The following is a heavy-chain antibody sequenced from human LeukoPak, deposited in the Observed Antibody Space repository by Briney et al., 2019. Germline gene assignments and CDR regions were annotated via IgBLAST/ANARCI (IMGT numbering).Heavy chain of an antibody. V-gene: IGHV4-39*01. CDR2: IYYSGST. D-gene: IGHD3-3*01. J-gene: IGHJ4*02. CDR1: GGSISSSSYY. CDR3: ACFWSGPYYFDY. Sequence: SETLSLTCTVSGGSISSSSYYWGCIRQPPGKGLEWIGSIYYSGSTYYNPSLKSRVTISVDTSKNQFSLKLSSVTAVDTAVYYCACFWSGPYYFDYWGQGTLVTVSS.